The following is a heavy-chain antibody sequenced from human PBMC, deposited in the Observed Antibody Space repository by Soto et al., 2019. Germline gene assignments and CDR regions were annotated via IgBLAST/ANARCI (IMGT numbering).Heavy chain of an antibody. Sequence: PSETLSLTCAVYGGSFSGYYWSWIRQPPGKGLEWIGEINHSGSTNYNPSLKSRVTISVDTSKNQFSLKLSSVTAADTAVYYCARRIPILSRDSKFDYWGQGTLVTVSS. J-gene: IGHJ4*02. D-gene: IGHD3-9*01. V-gene: IGHV4-34*01. CDR1: GGSFSGYY. CDR3: ARRIPILSRDSKFDY. CDR2: INHSGST.